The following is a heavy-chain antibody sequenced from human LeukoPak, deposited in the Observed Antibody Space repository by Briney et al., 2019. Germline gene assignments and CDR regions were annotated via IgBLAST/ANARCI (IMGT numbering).Heavy chain of an antibody. CDR1: GYSFTSNW. D-gene: IGHD2-2*01. CDR3: ARLHCSSTSCPIDY. V-gene: IGHV5-51*01. Sequence: GESLKISCKGSGYSFTSNWIGWVRQMPGKGLEWMGVIYPSDSDTRYSPSFQGQVTTSADKSISTAYLQWRSLKASDTAMYYCARLHCSSTSCPIDYWGQGTLVTVSS. CDR2: IYPSDSDT. J-gene: IGHJ4*02.